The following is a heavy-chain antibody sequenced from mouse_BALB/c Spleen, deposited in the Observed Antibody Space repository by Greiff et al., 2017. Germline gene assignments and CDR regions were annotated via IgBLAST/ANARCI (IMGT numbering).Heavy chain of an antibody. Sequence: EVHLVESGAELVRPGALVKLSCKASGFNIKDYYMHWVKQRPEQGLEWIGWIDPENGNSIYDPKFQGKASITADTSSNTAYLQLSSLTSEDTAVYYCASYGNYVNYAMDYWGQGTSVTVSS. CDR3: ASYGNYVNYAMDY. CDR1: GFNIKDYY. CDR2: IDPENGNS. D-gene: IGHD2-1*01. J-gene: IGHJ4*01. V-gene: IGHV14-1*02.